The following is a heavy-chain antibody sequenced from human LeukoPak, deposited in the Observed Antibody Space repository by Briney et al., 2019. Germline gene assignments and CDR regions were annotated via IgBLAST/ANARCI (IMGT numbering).Heavy chain of an antibody. CDR1: GFTFSSSA. CDR3: AADRYNYGGGPHYFFGIDV. D-gene: IGHD5-18*01. Sequence: SVKVSCKASGFTFSSSALQWVRQARGQRLEWIGWIVVGTANTKYAQMFQERVTITRDTSTSTAYMELRSLRSEDTAVYYCAADRYNYGGGPHYFFGIDVWGQGTTVTVSS. CDR2: IVVGTANT. J-gene: IGHJ6*02. V-gene: IGHV1-58*01.